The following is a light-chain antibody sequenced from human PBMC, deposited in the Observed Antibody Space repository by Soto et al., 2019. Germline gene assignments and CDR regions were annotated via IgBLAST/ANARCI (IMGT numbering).Light chain of an antibody. Sequence: QSALTQPASVSGSPGQSIAISCIGTSSDVGGYNYVSWYQQHPGKAPKLMIYEVDSRPSGVSNRFSGSKSGNTASLTISGLQAEDEADYFCSSFTSNYTDVFGSGTKLTVL. CDR3: SSFTSNYTDV. V-gene: IGLV2-14*01. CDR2: EVD. CDR1: SSDVGGYNY. J-gene: IGLJ1*01.